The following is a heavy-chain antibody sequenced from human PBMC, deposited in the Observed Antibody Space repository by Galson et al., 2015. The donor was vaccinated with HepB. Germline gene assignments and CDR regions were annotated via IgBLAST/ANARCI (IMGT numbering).Heavy chain of an antibody. CDR3: AKVPAGGIAAVGWHYFDY. D-gene: IGHD6-13*01. CDR1: GFSFSNYG. CDR2: ISYDGGNK. J-gene: IGHJ4*02. Sequence: SLRLSCAASGFSFSNYGMHWVRQAPGKGLEWVAVISYDGGNKYYADSVKGRFTISRDNSKNTLYLQMNSLRAEDTAVYYCAKVPAGGIAAVGWHYFDYWGQGTLVTVSS. V-gene: IGHV3-30*18.